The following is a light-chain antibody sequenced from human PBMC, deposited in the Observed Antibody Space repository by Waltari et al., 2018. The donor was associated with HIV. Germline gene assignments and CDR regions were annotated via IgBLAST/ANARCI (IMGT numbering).Light chain of an antibody. CDR3: QSYDSSLSGL. J-gene: IGLJ2*01. V-gene: IGLV1-40*01. Sequence: QSVLTQPPSVSGAPGQRVTISCTGSSSHIGAGYDVHWYQHLPGTAPKLLIYGNNNRPSGVPDRFSGSKSGTSASLAITGLQAEDEADYYCQSYDSSLSGLFGGGTKPTVL. CDR2: GNN. CDR1: SSHIGAGYD.